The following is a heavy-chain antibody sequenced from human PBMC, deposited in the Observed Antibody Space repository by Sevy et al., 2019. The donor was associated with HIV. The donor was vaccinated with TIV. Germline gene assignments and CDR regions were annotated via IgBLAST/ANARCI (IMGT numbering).Heavy chain of an antibody. CDR3: AKDYGDYVTLGFDY. CDR1: GFTFSSYG. CDR2: ISYDGSNK. D-gene: IGHD4-17*01. V-gene: IGHV3-30*18. Sequence: GESLKISCAASGFTFSSYGMHWVRQAPGKGLEWVAVISYDGSNKYHADSVKGRFTISRDNSKNTLYLQMNSLRAEDTAPSYCAKDYGDYVTLGFDYWGQGTLVTVSS. J-gene: IGHJ4*02.